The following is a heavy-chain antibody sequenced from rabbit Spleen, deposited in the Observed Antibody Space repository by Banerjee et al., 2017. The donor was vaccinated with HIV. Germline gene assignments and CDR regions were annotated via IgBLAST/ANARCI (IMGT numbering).Heavy chain of an antibody. CDR2: IYGDRSGST. CDR3: ARGSAAMTMGITGFYLNL. D-gene: IGHD2-1*01. J-gene: IGHJ4*01. V-gene: IGHV1S45*01. Sequence: QEQLEESGGDLVKPEGSLTLSCKASGFDFSSDYMSWVRQAPGKGLECIACIYGDRSGSTYYANWAKGRFTIARTSTTTVTLEMTGLTAADTATYACARGSAAMTMGITGFYLNLWGQGTLVTVS. CDR1: GFDFSSDYM.